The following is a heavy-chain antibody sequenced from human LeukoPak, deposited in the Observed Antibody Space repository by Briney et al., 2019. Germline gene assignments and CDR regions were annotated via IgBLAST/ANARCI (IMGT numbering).Heavy chain of an antibody. Sequence: GGSLRLSCVASGFSFSSYGMHWVRQAPGKGLEWVAYIWFDGTSTHYGDSVKGRFNVSRDNSKNTLHLQMNSLRTEDTAVYHCAKDSGNWGIDYWGQGTLVTVSS. D-gene: IGHD3-16*01. CDR1: GFSFSSYG. CDR3: AKDSGNWGIDY. V-gene: IGHV3-30*02. J-gene: IGHJ4*02. CDR2: IWFDGTST.